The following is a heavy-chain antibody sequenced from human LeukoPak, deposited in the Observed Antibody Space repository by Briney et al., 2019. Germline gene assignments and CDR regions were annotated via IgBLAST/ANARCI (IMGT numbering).Heavy chain of an antibody. CDR3: ARHSYSSGWHAHFDY. Sequence: SETLSLTCTVSGGSISSTSYYWGWIRQPPGKGLEWIGNIYHSGSTYYSPSLNSRLTMSVDTSRNHFSPKLSSVTAADTAVYYCARHSYSSGWHAHFDYWGQGTVVAVSS. J-gene: IGHJ4*02. V-gene: IGHV4-39*01. CDR2: IYHSGST. CDR1: GGSISSTSYY. D-gene: IGHD6-19*01.